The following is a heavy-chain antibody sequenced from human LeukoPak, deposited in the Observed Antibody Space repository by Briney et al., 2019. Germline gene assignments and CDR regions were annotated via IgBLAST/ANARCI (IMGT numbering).Heavy chain of an antibody. CDR1: GYTFTSYG. CDR2: ISAYNGNT. Sequence: ASVKVSSKASGYTFTSYGISWVRQAPGQGLEWMGWISAYNGNTNYAQKLQGRVTMTTDTSTSTAYMELRSLRSDDTAVYYCARDQAIAAPQDAFDIWGQGTMVTVSS. J-gene: IGHJ3*02. D-gene: IGHD6-25*01. CDR3: ARDQAIAAPQDAFDI. V-gene: IGHV1-18*01.